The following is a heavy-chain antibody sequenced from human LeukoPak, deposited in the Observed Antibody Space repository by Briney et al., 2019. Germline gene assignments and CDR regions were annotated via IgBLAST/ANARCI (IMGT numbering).Heavy chain of an antibody. CDR1: GGSISSGGYY. D-gene: IGHD3-22*01. J-gene: IGHJ4*02. CDR2: IYYSGST. Sequence: SETLSLTCTVSGGSISSGGYYWSWIRQHPGKGLEWIGYIYYSGSTNYNPSLKSRVTISVDTSKNQFSLKLSSVTAADTAVYYCARRMSSGYFFDYWGQGTLVTVSS. CDR3: ARRMSSGYFFDY. V-gene: IGHV4-61*08.